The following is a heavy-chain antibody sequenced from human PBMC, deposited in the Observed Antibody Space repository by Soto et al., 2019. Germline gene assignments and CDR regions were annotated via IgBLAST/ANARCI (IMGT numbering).Heavy chain of an antibody. CDR3: ARGLDRFLEWLLPSYYGMDV. Sequence: ASVKVSRKASGYTFTSYGISWVRQAPGQGLEWMGWISAYNGNTNYAQKLQGRVTMTTDTSTSTAYMELRSLRSDDTAVYYCARGLDRFLEWLLPSYYGMDVWGQGTTVTVSS. D-gene: IGHD3-3*01. V-gene: IGHV1-18*01. J-gene: IGHJ6*02. CDR1: GYTFTSYG. CDR2: ISAYNGNT.